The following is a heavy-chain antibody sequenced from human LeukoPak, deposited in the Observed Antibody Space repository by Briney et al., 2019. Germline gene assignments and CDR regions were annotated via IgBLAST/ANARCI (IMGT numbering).Heavy chain of an antibody. V-gene: IGHV3-21*01. CDR2: ISSSSSYI. J-gene: IGHJ4*02. D-gene: IGHD3-16*02. Sequence: GGSLRLSCAASGFTFSSYSMNWVRQAPGKGLEWVSCISSSSSYIYYADSVKGRFTISRDNAKNSLYLQMNSLRAEDTAVYYFASLYYDYVWGSYRYSDYWGQGTMVTVSS. CDR3: ASLYYDYVWGSYRYSDY. CDR1: GFTFSSYS.